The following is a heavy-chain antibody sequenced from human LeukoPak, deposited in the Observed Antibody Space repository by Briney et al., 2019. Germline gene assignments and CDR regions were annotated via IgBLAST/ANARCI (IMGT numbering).Heavy chain of an antibody. CDR3: ARGINYGLDV. CDR2: VNPSSGGP. Sequence: ASVKVSCKASGYTFTGYSIHWVRQAPGQGLEWMGRVNPSSGGPSYAQTFQGRVTMTRDTSISTDYVELSRVRSDDTAVYYCARGINYGLDVWGQGTTVTVSS. V-gene: IGHV1-2*06. J-gene: IGHJ6*02. D-gene: IGHD3-3*02. CDR1: GYTFTGYS.